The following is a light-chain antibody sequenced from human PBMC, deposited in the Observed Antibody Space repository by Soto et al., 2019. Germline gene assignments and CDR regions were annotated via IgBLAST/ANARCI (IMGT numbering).Light chain of an antibody. CDR3: CSYAGSSTLGV. CDR2: EVG. CDR1: SSDVGSYNL. V-gene: IGLV2-23*02. Sequence: QSALTQPASVSGSPGQSITISCTGTSSDVGSYNLVSWYQQHPGKAPKLMIYEVGKRPSGVSNRFSGSKSGNTASLTISGLQAEDEADYYCCSYAGSSTLGVFGTGTKVTVL. J-gene: IGLJ1*01.